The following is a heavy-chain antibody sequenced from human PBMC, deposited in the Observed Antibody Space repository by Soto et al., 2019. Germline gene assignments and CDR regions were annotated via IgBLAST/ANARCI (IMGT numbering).Heavy chain of an antibody. Sequence: EVQLVESGGGLVQPGGSLRLSCAASGFRFSIYSMNWVRQAPGKGLEWSAYITGDTNRIKYADSVQGRFTISRDNAKNSVYLQMNSLRDEDTAVYYCARSVEGHFAYWGQGTVVTVSS. CDR1: GFRFSIYS. V-gene: IGHV3-48*02. CDR2: ITGDTNRI. J-gene: IGHJ4*02. CDR3: ARSVEGHFAY. D-gene: IGHD6-19*01.